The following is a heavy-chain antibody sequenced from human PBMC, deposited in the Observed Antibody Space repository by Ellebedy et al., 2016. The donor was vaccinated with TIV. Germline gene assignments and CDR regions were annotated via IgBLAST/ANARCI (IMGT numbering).Heavy chain of an antibody. CDR3: ASAQGPIYGVPHAFDI. CDR2: ISAHNGNT. V-gene: IGHV1-18*04. Sequence: ASVKVSCXSSGYTFTDYYIHWVRQAPGQGLEWMGWISAHNGNTNYAQKFQGRVTMTTDTSTTTAYMELRSLRSGDTAVYYCASAQGPIYGVPHAFDIWGQGTMVTVSS. D-gene: IGHD4-17*01. CDR1: GYTFTDYY. J-gene: IGHJ3*02.